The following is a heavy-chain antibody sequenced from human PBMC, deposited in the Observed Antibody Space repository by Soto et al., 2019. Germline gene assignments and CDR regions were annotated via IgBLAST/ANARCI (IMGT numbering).Heavy chain of an antibody. CDR2: IVVGSGNT. D-gene: IGHD3-10*01. CDR3: AEDAYYGSGSYYKGYETDY. J-gene: IGHJ4*02. V-gene: IGHV1-58*01. Sequence: ASVKVSCKASGFTFTSSAVQWVRQARGQRLEWIGWIVVGSGNTNYAQKFQERVTITRDMSTSTAYMEPCSLRSEVTAVYYWAEDAYYGSGSYYKGYETDYWGQGTLVTVSS. CDR1: GFTFTSSA.